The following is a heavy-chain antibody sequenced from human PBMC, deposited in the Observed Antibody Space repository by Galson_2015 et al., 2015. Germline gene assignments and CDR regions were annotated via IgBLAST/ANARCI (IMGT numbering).Heavy chain of an antibody. D-gene: IGHD4-17*01. CDR1: GFTFSSYR. Sequence: SLRLSCAASGFTFSSYRMNWVRQAPGKGLEWVSSISSSSYIYYADSVKGRFTISRDNAKNSLYLQMNSLRAEDTAVYYCARGTNDYGDHYYFDYWGQGTLVTVSS. V-gene: IGHV3-21*01. CDR2: ISSSSYI. J-gene: IGHJ4*02. CDR3: ARGTNDYGDHYYFDY.